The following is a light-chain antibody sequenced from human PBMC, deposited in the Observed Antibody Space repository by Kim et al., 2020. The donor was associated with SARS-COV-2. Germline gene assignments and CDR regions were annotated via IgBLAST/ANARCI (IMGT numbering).Light chain of an antibody. CDR1: SSNIGAGYD. CDR3: QSYDSSLSGSV. Sequence: QSVLTQPPSVSGAPGQRVTISCTGSSSNIGAGYDVHWYQQLPGTAPKLLIYGNSNRPSGVPDRFSGSKSGTSASLAITGLQAEDEADYYCQSYDSSLSGSVFGGGNQLTV. CDR2: GNS. V-gene: IGLV1-40*01. J-gene: IGLJ2*01.